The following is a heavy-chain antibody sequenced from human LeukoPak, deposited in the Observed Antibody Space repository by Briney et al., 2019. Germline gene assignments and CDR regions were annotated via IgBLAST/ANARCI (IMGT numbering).Heavy chain of an antibody. V-gene: IGHV3-21*01. CDR2: ISSSSSYI. J-gene: IGHJ4*02. Sequence: GGSLRLSCAASGFTFSSYSMNWVRLAPGKGLEWVSIISSSSSYIYYTDSVKGRFTASRDNAKNLLYLQMNSLRVEDTAVYYCARDGGRMDYWGQGTLVTVSS. CDR1: GFTFSSYS. D-gene: IGHD3-16*01. CDR3: ARDGGRMDY.